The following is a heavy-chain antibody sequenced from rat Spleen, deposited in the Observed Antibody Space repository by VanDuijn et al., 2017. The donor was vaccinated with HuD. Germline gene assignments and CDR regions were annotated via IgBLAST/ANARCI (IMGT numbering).Heavy chain of an antibody. CDR3: ATTPGRPFAY. V-gene: IGHV5-29*01. CDR2: ISYDGSST. D-gene: IGHD5-1*01. Sequence: EVQLVESGGGSVQPGRSMKLSCAASGINFSNYYMAWVRQAPTKGLEWVATISYDGSSTYYRDSVKGRFTISRDNAKSTLYLQMNSLRSEDTATYYCATTPGRPFAYWGQGTLVTVSS. CDR1: GINFSNYY. J-gene: IGHJ3*01.